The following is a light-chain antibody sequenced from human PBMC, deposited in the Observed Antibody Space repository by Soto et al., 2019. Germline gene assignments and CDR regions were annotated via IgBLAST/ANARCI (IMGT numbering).Light chain of an antibody. CDR1: TGAVTAGPY. V-gene: IGLV7-46*01. Sequence: QAVVTQEPSLTVSPGGTVTLTCGSTTGAVTAGPYVYWFQQKPGQAPMTLIFDTSNQHSRTPARFSGSLLGGKADLTLPGAQREDEAEYYCMLSYGGARVIFGGGTKLTVL. CDR2: DTS. J-gene: IGLJ2*01. CDR3: MLSYGGARVI.